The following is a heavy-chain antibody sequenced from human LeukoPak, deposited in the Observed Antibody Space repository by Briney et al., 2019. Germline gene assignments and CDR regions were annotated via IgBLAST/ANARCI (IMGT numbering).Heavy chain of an antibody. D-gene: IGHD3-10*01. CDR2: INPNSGGT. CDR3: ARGYYGSGSYFMF. Sequence: GASVKVSCKTSGYTFTAYYMHWLRQAPGQGPEWMGWINPNSGGTKYAPRFQGRVTLTRDTSISTAHLELGGLTSDDTAVYFCARGYYGSGSYFMFWGQGTLVTVSS. V-gene: IGHV1-2*02. CDR1: GYTFTAYY. J-gene: IGHJ4*02.